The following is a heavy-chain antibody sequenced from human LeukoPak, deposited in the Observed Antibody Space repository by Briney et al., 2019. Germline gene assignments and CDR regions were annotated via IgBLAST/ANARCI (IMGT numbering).Heavy chain of an antibody. CDR2: IWYDGSNK. D-gene: IGHD1-26*01. V-gene: IGHV3-33*01. CDR1: GFTFSSYG. CDR3: ARVSGGYEYYFDY. J-gene: IGHJ4*02. Sequence: GRSLRLSCAASGFTFSSYGMHWVRQAPGKGLEWVAVIWYDGSNKYYADSVKGRFTISRDNSKNTLYLQMNSLRAEDTAVYYCARVSGGYEYYFDYWGQGTLVTVSS.